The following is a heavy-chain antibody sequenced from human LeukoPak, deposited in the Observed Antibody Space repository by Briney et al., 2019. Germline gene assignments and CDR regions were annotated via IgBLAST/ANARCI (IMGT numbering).Heavy chain of an antibody. CDR3: ARDQYYDSSGYYSYYYYGMDV. V-gene: IGHV4-31*03. J-gene: IGHJ6*02. D-gene: IGHD3-22*01. CDR2: IYYSGST. Sequence: PSETLSLTCTVSGGSVRSGSYYWSWIRQPPGKGLEWIGYIYYSGSTYYNPSLKSRVTISVDTSKNQFSLKLSSVTAADTAVYYCARDQYYDSSGYYSYYYYGMDVWGQGTTVTVSS. CDR1: GGSVRSGSYY.